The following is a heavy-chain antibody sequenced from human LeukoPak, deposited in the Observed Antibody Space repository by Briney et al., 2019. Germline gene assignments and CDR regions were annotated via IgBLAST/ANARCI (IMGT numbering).Heavy chain of an antibody. CDR3: ARGRSSWSRYGASRNWFDP. V-gene: IGHV4-59*12. D-gene: IGHD6-13*01. CDR1: GGSICKYY. CDR2: IYYIGRT. J-gene: IGHJ5*02. Sequence: PETLSLTRPVSGGSICKYYSNWIRQPPGKGLWWSGDIYYIGRTNYSPSLKSGVTLSVGTSKNHFSLKLSSVTAADAAVYYCARGRSSWSRYGASRNWFDPWGQGTLVTVCS.